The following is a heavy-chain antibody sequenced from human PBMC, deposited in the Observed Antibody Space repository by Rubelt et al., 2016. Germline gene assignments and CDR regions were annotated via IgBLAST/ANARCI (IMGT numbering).Heavy chain of an antibody. Sequence: QVQLQQWGAGLLKPSETLSLTCAFYGGSFSGYYWSWIRQPPGKGLEWIGEINHSGSTNYNPSLKGGDTKSGDTSKNQFSLKRSSVTAADTAVYYCARSIAARHDAFDIWGQGTMVTVSS. J-gene: IGHJ3*02. CDR3: ARSIAARHDAFDI. CDR2: INHSGST. V-gene: IGHV4-34*01. D-gene: IGHD6-6*01. CDR1: GGSFSGYY.